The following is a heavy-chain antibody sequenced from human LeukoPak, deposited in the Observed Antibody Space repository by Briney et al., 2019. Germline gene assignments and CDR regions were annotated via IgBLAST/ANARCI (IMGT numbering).Heavy chain of an antibody. CDR1: GFTVSSNY. D-gene: IGHD1-26*01. Sequence: GGSLRLSCAASGFTVSSNYMSWVRQAPGKGLEWVSVIYSGGSTYYADSVKGRFTISRDNSKNTLYLQMNSLRAEDTAVYYCARYRWGGNWFDLWGQGTLVTVSS. CDR2: IYSGGST. J-gene: IGHJ5*02. V-gene: IGHV3-66*01. CDR3: ARYRWGGNWFDL.